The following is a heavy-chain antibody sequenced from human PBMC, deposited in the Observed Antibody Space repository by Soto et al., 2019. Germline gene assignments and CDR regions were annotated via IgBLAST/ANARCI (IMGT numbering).Heavy chain of an antibody. D-gene: IGHD3-3*01. CDR3: ARHITNWDMPVNGIKY. V-gene: IGHV5-10-1*01. CDR1: GYSFTSYW. Sequence: PGESLKISCKGSGYSFTSYWISWVRQMPGKGLEWMGRIDPSDSYTNYSPSFQGHVTISADKSISTAYLQWSSLKASDTAMYYCARHITNWDMPVNGIKYWGQGTLVTVSS. J-gene: IGHJ4*02. CDR2: IDPSDSYT.